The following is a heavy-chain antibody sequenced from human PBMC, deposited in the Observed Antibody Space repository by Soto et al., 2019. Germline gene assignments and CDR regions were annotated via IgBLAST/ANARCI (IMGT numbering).Heavy chain of an antibody. V-gene: IGHV1-3*01. D-gene: IGHD3-9*01. CDR3: ASSPIGYDILTGTFDY. J-gene: IGHJ4*02. CDR2: INAGNGNT. Sequence: QVQLVQSGAEVKKPGASVKVSCKASGYTFTSYAMHWVRQAPGQRLEWMGWINAGNGNTKYSQKFQGRVTITRDTSASTADMELSSLRSEDTAVYYCASSPIGYDILTGTFDYWGQGTLVTVSS. CDR1: GYTFTSYA.